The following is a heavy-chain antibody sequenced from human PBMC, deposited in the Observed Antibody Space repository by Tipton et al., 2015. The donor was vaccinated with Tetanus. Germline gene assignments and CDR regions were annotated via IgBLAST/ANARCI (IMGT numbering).Heavy chain of an antibody. Sequence: GSLRLSCDVYDGSFSAYYWTWIRQPPGKGLEWIGEINHTGSTNYDPSLRRRVTISIGTSNNQFSLKLNSVTAADSAVYYCARGRQRLVPAGFDLWGQGTLVTVSS. J-gene: IGHJ5*02. V-gene: IGHV4-34*01. CDR2: INHTGST. CDR3: ARGRQRLVPAGFDL. CDR1: DGSFSAYY. D-gene: IGHD6-13*01.